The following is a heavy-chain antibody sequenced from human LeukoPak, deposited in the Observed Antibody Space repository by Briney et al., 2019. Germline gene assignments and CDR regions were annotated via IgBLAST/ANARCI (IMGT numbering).Heavy chain of an antibody. CDR2: IYHSGST. D-gene: IGHD3-10*01. CDR3: ARHPTYYYGSGSFDY. Sequence: SETLSLTCTVSGYSISSGYYWGWIRQPPGKGLEWVASIYHSGSTNYNPSLKSRVTISVDTSKNQFSLKLSSVTAADTAVYYCARHPTYYYGSGSFDYWGQGTLVTVSS. V-gene: IGHV4-38-2*02. CDR1: GYSISSGYY. J-gene: IGHJ4*02.